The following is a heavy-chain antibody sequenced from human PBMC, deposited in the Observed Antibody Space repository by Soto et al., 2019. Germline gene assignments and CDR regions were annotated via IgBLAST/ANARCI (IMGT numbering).Heavy chain of an antibody. D-gene: IGHD3-22*01. V-gene: IGHV1-69*01. CDR1: GGTFSSYA. J-gene: IGHJ3*02. CDR2: IIPIFGTA. CDR3: ASITLPTDYYDSSGYYLAAFDI. Sequence: QVQLVQSGAEVKKPGSSVKVSCKASGGTFSSYAISWVRQAPEQGLEWMGGIIPIFGTANYAQKFQGRVTITADESTSTAYMELSSLRSEDTAVYYCASITLPTDYYDSSGYYLAAFDIWGQGTMVTVSS.